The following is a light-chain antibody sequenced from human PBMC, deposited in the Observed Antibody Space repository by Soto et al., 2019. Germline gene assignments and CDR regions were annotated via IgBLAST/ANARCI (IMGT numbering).Light chain of an antibody. V-gene: IGLV1-51*01. J-gene: IGLJ1*01. CDR1: SSNIGNNY. Sequence: QSALTQPPSVSAAPGQEVTISCSGSSSNIGNNYVSWYQQVPGTAPKLLIYDNNKRPSGNPDRFSGSKSGTSATLGISGLQTGDEADYYCGTWDSSLSVHVFGTGTKVTVL. CDR2: DNN. CDR3: GTWDSSLSVHV.